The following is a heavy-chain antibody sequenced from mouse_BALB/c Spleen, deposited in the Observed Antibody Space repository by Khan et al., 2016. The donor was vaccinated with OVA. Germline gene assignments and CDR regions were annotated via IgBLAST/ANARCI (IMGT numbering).Heavy chain of an antibody. CDR1: GFSLTSYG. CDR3: ARHGYYGNYGPYFDV. CDR2: IWSDGHT. Sequence: QMQLEESGPGLVAPSQSLSITCTISGFSLTSYGVHWVRQPPGKGLEWLVVIWSDGHTTYNSALKSRLSISKDNSKSQVFLKMNRLQTDDTDMYYCARHGYYGNYGPYFDVWGAGTTVTVSS. J-gene: IGHJ1*01. D-gene: IGHD2-1*01. V-gene: IGHV2-6-1*01.